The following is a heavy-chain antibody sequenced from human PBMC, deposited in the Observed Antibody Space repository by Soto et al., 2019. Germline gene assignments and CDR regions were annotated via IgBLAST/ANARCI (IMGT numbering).Heavy chain of an antibody. V-gene: IGHV3-33*01. CDR1: GFTFSSYG. Sequence: GGSLRLSCAASGFTFSSYGMHWVRQAPGKGLEWVAVIWYDGSNKYYADSVKGRFTISRDNSKNTLYLQMNSLRAEDTAVYYCARAMGYYYDSSGYYPGVDYWGQGTLVTVSS. D-gene: IGHD3-22*01. CDR3: ARAMGYYYDSSGYYPGVDY. J-gene: IGHJ4*02. CDR2: IWYDGSNK.